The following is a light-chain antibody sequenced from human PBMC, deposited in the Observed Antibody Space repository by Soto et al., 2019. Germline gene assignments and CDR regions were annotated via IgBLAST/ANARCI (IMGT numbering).Light chain of an antibody. CDR3: QQYNNWPPFT. CDR1: QSVSRS. V-gene: IGKV3-15*01. Sequence: EIVMTQSPATLSVSPGKRVTLSCRASQSVSRSLAWYQQKPGQAPRLLIDGASTRATGTPARFSGSGSGTEFTLTISSLQSEDFAVYYYQQYNNWPPFTFGPGTKVDIK. CDR2: GAS. J-gene: IGKJ3*01.